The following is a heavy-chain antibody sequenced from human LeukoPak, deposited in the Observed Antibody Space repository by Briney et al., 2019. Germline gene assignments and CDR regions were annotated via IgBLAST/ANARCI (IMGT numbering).Heavy chain of an antibody. J-gene: IGHJ3*02. V-gene: IGHV4-39*01. CDR2: IHYSGST. CDR1: DDSISSSRYY. D-gene: IGHD3-22*01. CDR3: ARPYDSSGYYPDAFDI. Sequence: SETLSLTCTSSDDSISSSRYYWGWIRQSLGKGLEWIGSIHYSGSTYYKPSLKSRVTISVDMSRNQFSLKLSSVTAADTAVYYCARPYDSSGYYPDAFDIWGQGTMVTVSS.